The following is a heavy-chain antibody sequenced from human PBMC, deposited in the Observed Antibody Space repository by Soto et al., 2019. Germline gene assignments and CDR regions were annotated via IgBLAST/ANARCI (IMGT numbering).Heavy chain of an antibody. CDR1: GFTFSSYA. V-gene: IGHV3-23*01. J-gene: IGHJ4*02. Sequence: EVQRLESGGGLVQPGGSLRLSCAASGFTFSSYAMSWVRQAPGKGLEWVSAISGSGGSTYYADSVKGRFTISRDNSKNTLYLQMNSLRAEDTAVYYCAKGSRLRYFDWLLFCAYWGQGTLVTVSS. D-gene: IGHD3-9*01. CDR3: AKGSRLRYFDWLLFCAY. CDR2: ISGSGGST.